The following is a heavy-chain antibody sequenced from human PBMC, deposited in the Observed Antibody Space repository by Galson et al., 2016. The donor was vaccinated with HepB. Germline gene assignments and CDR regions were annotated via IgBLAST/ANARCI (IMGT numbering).Heavy chain of an antibody. CDR3: AREGEYGGIIQN. D-gene: IGHD4-23*01. V-gene: IGHV3-21*01. Sequence: SLRLSCAASGFIFSTYTMNWVRQAPGKGLEWVSSISSSGYIYYVDSVKGRFTISRDNTETSLYLQMSSLRAEDTAVYYCAREGEYGGIIQNWGQGTLVIVSS. CDR2: ISSSGYI. J-gene: IGHJ4*02. CDR1: GFIFSTYT.